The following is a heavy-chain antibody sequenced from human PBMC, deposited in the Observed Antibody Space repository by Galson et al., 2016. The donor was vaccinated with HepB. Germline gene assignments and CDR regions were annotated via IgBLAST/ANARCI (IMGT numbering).Heavy chain of an antibody. CDR1: GGSINNINYY. D-gene: IGHD3-9*01. Sequence: SETLSLTCTVSGGSINNINYYWGWIRQHPGKGLEWIGSVYYSGTTFYNPSLKSRVTISVDTSKNQFSLRLSSVTAADTAVYFCVGYLYYDILTDKSGIDYWGQGTLFTVSS. J-gene: IGHJ4*02. V-gene: IGHV4-39*01. CDR2: VYYSGTT. CDR3: VGYLYYDILTDKSGIDY.